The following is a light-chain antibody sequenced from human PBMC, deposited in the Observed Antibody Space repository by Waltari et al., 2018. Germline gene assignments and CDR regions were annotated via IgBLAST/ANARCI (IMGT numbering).Light chain of an antibody. V-gene: IGLV1-44*01. Sequence: QSVLTPPPSASGTPGQGVTIPCSGSSSHIGKNTVRWYQQFPGTAPKLLIHTDNQRPSGVPDRFSGSKAGTSASLAISGLQSEDQGHYYCATWDDSLNGRVFGGGTEVTVL. CDR3: ATWDDSLNGRV. CDR2: TDN. CDR1: SSHIGKNT. J-gene: IGLJ3*02.